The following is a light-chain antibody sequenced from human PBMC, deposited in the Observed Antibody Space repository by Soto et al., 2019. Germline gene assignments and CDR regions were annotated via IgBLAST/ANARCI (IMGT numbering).Light chain of an antibody. CDR1: QIVSSSY. J-gene: IGKJ1*01. CDR2: GES. CDR3: QQYGSSPKT. V-gene: IGKV3-20*01. Sequence: EIVLTQSPGPLSLSPGARATLSCRASQIVSSSYLAWYQQKPGQAPRLLIYGESSRATGIPDRFSGSGSGTDFTLTISRLEREDFAGYYCQQYGSSPKTFGQGTKVEIK.